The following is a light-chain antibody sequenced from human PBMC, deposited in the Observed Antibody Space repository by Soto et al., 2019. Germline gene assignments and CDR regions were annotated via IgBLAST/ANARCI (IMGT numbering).Light chain of an antibody. CDR2: DAS. Sequence: DIQMTQSPSTLSSSGGESSTIRCRASQSISTWLAWYQQKPGKAPKVLIYDASSLESGVPSRFSGSGSGTEFTLTISSLQPDDFATYYCQQYNSYSKTFGQGTKVDIK. V-gene: IGKV1-5*01. CDR1: QSISTW. CDR3: QQYNSYSKT. J-gene: IGKJ1*01.